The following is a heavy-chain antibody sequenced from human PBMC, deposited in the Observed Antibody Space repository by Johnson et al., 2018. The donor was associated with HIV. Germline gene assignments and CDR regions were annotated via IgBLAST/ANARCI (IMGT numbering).Heavy chain of an antibody. J-gene: IGHJ3*02. CDR3: ARVGSTWTDAFDI. CDR2: IYSGGST. CDR1: GFTVSSNY. D-gene: IGHD6-13*01. Sequence: VQLMESGGGLVQPGESLRLSCAASGFTVSSNYMSWVRQAPGKGLEWVSVIYSGGSTYYADSVKGRFTISRDKSKNTLYLQMNSLRTEDTAVYYCARVGSTWTDAFDIWGQGTIVTVSS. V-gene: IGHV3-66*02.